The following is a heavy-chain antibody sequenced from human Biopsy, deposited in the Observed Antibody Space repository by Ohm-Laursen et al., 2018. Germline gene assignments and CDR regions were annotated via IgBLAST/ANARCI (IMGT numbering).Heavy chain of an antibody. Sequence: ASVKVSCKASGYTFTNYGISWVRRAPGQGLEWMGRISPYNGDTDYAQKLQGRVTMTTDTSTSTAYMDLRSLRSDDTAVYYCARDRWPHVTLLGLVVFDFWGQGTLVIVSS. CDR1: GYTFTNYG. CDR2: ISPYNGDT. J-gene: IGHJ4*02. V-gene: IGHV1-18*01. CDR3: ARDRWPHVTLLGLVVFDF. D-gene: IGHD3-3*01.